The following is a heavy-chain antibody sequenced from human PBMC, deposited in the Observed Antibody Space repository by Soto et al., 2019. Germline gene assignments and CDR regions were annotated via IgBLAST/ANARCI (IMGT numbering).Heavy chain of an antibody. V-gene: IGHV4-34*01. J-gene: IGHJ4*02. CDR1: GGSFSADY. D-gene: IGHD3-9*01. Sequence: SETLSLTCAVYGGSFSADYWSWIRQPPGKGLEWIGEINHSGSTNYNPSLKSRVTISVDTSKNQFSLKLSSVTAADTAVYYCARVSDDIYDILTAYYPDYWGQGTLVTVSS. CDR2: INHSGST. CDR3: ARVSDDIYDILTAYYPDY.